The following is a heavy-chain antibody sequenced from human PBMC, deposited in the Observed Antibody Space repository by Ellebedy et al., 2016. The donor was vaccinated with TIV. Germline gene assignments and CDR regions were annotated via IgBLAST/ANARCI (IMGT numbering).Heavy chain of an antibody. V-gene: IGHV3-15*07. CDR3: VREDYVPCAFDI. CDR2: IKSKTDGGTT. CDR1: GFTFSNAW. J-gene: IGHJ3*02. Sequence: GGSLRLSCAASGFTFSNAWMNWVRQAPGKGLEWVGRIKSKTDGGTTDYAAPVKGRFTISRDDSKNTLYLEMNSLRAEDTAVYYCVREDYVPCAFDIWGQGTMVTVSS. D-gene: IGHD4-17*01.